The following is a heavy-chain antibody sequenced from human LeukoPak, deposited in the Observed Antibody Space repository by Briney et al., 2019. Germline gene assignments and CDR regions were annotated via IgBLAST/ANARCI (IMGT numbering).Heavy chain of an antibody. Sequence: PGGSLRLSCAASGFTFSSYAMSWVRQAPGKGLEWVSGISGSGDNTYYADSVKGRFTISRDNSKNTLYLQMNSLRADDTAVYYCAKVSESNYDILTGYYTPYYFDYWGQGTLVTVSS. CDR3: AKVSESNYDILTGYYTPYYFDY. D-gene: IGHD3-9*01. CDR2: ISGSGDNT. J-gene: IGHJ4*02. V-gene: IGHV3-23*01. CDR1: GFTFSSYA.